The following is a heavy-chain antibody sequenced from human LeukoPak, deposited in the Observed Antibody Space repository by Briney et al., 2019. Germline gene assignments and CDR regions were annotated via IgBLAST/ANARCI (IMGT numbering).Heavy chain of an antibody. Sequence: KPSETLSLTCAVYGESFITFYWGWIRQTPGKGLEWIGEINHTGDINYSPSLRSRVTISIDTSKNQFSLKVNSVTAADTAVYYCARRVKVNFVGLFGEDNNYYYMDVWGKGTTVTVS. D-gene: IGHD1-1*01. V-gene: IGHV4-34*01. CDR3: ARRVKVNFVGLFGEDNNYYYMDV. CDR1: GESFITFY. CDR2: INHTGDI. J-gene: IGHJ6*03.